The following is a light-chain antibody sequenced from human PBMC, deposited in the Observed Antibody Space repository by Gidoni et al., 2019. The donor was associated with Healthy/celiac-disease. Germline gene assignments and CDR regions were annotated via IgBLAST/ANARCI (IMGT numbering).Light chain of an antibody. CDR1: SSDVGGYNY. V-gene: IGLV2-11*01. J-gene: IGLJ3*02. Sequence: QSALTQHRPVSGSSGPSVTISCTGTSSDVGGYNYVSWYQQHPGKAPKLMIYDVSKRPSGVPDRFSGSKSGNTASLTISGLQAEDEADYYCCSYAGSSWVFGGGAKLTVL. CDR3: CSYAGSSWV. CDR2: DVS.